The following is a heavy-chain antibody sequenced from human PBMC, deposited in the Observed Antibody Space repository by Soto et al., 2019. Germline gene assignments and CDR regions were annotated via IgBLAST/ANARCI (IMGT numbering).Heavy chain of an antibody. D-gene: IGHD3-3*01. CDR2: IYHSGST. CDR3: ARRATVLRFLEWLYRGGTRGGYFDY. J-gene: IGHJ4*02. CDR1: GGSISSSNW. V-gene: IGHV4-4*02. Sequence: PSETLSHTCAVSGGSISSSNWWSWVRQPPGKGLEWIGEIYHSGSTNYNPSLKRRVTISVDKSKNQFSLKLSSVTAADTAVYYCARRATVLRFLEWLYRGGTRGGYFDYWGQGTLVTVSS.